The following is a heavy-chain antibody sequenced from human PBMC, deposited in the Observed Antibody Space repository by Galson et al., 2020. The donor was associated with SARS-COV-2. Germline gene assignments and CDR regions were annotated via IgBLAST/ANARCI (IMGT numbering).Heavy chain of an antibody. D-gene: IGHD5-12*01. V-gene: IGHV3-7*01. CDR3: ARDQDGYNDF. CDR2: IKQDGSDK. J-gene: IGHJ4*02. Sequence: SLRLSCAASGFTFSTYWMSWVRQAPGKGLEWVANIKQDGSDKYYVDSVKGRFTISSDNAKNSLYLQMNSLRAEDTAVYYCARDQDGYNDFWGQGTLVTVSS. CDR1: GFTFSTYW.